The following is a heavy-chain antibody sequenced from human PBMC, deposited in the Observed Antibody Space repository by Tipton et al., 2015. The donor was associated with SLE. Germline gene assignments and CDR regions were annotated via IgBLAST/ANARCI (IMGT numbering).Heavy chain of an antibody. D-gene: IGHD7-27*01. V-gene: IGHV4-38-2*02. CDR1: GASISSHH. Sequence: TLSLTCSVSGASISSHHWSWLRQPPGKGLEWIGRIYHSGSTYYSPSLKNRVTISIDRSKNQFSLNLSSVAAADTAVYFCARDPTGDKGYWGQGTLVTVSS. CDR2: IYHSGST. J-gene: IGHJ4*02. CDR3: ARDPTGDKGY.